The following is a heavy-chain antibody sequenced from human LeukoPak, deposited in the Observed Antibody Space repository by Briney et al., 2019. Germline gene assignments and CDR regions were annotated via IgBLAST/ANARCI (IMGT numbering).Heavy chain of an antibody. CDR1: GFTFSSYA. CDR3: AGARYEWLRSGLGY. Sequence: GGSLRLSCAASGFTFSSYAMHWVRQAPGKGREGVAVISYDGSNKYYADSVKGRFTISRDNSKNTLYLQMNSLRAEDTAVYYCAGARYEWLRSGLGYWGQGTLVTVSS. V-gene: IGHV3-30-3*01. CDR2: ISYDGSNK. J-gene: IGHJ4*02. D-gene: IGHD5-12*01.